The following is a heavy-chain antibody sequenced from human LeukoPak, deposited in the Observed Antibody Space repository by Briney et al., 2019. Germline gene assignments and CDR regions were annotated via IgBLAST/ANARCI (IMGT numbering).Heavy chain of an antibody. CDR1: GFTFSSYD. CDR3: ARSPYVEMATIRYYYYGMDV. J-gene: IGHJ6*02. CDR2: IGTAGDT. V-gene: IGHV3-13*01. D-gene: IGHD5-24*01. Sequence: GGSLRLSCAASGFTFSSYDMHWVRQATGKGLEWVSAIGTAGDTYYPGSVKGRFTISRENAKNSLYLQMNSLRAGDTAVYYCARSPYVEMATIRYYYYGMDVWGQGTTVTVSS.